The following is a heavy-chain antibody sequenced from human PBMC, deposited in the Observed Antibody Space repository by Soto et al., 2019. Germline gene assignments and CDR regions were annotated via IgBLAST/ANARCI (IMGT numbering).Heavy chain of an antibody. J-gene: IGHJ6*02. CDR1: GYTFTDYW. CDR3: ARHGIPIFGVVIIPHGMDV. CDR2: IYPGDSDT. Sequence: GESLKISCKGSGYTFTDYWIGWVRQLPGKGLEWMGIIYPGDSDTRYSPSFQGHVTITVDKSTSTAYLQWSSLKASDTAMYYCARHGIPIFGVVIIPHGMDVWGQGTAVPVSS. V-gene: IGHV5-51*01. D-gene: IGHD3-3*01.